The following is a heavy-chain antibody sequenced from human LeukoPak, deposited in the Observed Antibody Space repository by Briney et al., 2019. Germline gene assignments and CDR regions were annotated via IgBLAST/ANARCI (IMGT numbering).Heavy chain of an antibody. Sequence: GASVKVSCKASGYTFTGQFIHWLRQAPGRGLEWMGWIDPSSGVPHYAQKFQDTVTMTRDTSIGTACMEVRRLKSDDTAVYYCARSGFSTGFYLDFWGQGTLISVSS. CDR2: IDPSSGVP. CDR3: ARSGFSTGFYLDF. CDR1: GYTFTGQF. J-gene: IGHJ4*02. V-gene: IGHV1-2*02. D-gene: IGHD2-8*02.